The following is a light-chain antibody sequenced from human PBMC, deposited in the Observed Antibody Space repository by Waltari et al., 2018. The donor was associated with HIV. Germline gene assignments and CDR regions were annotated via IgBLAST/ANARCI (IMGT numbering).Light chain of an antibody. CDR1: NGPRARND. V-gene: IGLV6-57*01. Sequence: FILTHPPSASEPQAITSATSCTPRNGPRARNDVRCYQQRPGSPPTTVIYEDSQKPSGVPDRFSGSIDSSSNSASLTISGLETEDEADYYFQSYDSSIRYVFGTGTTVTVL. J-gene: IGLJ1*01. CDR2: EDS. CDR3: QSYDSSIRYV.